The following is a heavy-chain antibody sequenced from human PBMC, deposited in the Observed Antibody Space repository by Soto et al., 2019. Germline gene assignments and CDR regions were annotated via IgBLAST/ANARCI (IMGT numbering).Heavy chain of an antibody. CDR3: ASTYYNPSLKSRVTISVDTSKNQFSLKLSSVTAADTAVYYCARDRAYYGSGDSAKTPKKSRWFDP. V-gene: IGHV1-18*01. Sequence: ASVKVSCKASGYTFTSYGISWVRQAPGQGLEWMGWISAYNGNTNYAQKLQGRVTMTTDTSTSTAYMELRSLRSDDTAIYYSASTYYNPSLKSRVTISVDTSKNQFSLKLSSVTAADTAVYYCARDRAYYGSGDSAKTPKKSRWFDPWGQGTLVTSPQ. J-gene: IGHJ5*02. D-gene: IGHD2-21*02. CDR2: ISAYNGNT. CDR1: GYTFTSYG.